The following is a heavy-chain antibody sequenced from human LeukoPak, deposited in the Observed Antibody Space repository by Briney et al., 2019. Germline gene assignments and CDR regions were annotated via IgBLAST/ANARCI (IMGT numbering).Heavy chain of an antibody. V-gene: IGHV3-9*01. Sequence: GGSLRLSCVASGFTLRDYAMHGVRHVPGRGLEWISGISFNSDSIDYADSVKGRFTITRDNANNSLYLQMNSLTTEDTAWYFGAKAKGFAAMYYFDYWGQGALVTVSS. D-gene: IGHD3-10*01. CDR2: ISFNSDSI. CDR1: GFTLRDYA. J-gene: IGHJ4*02. CDR3: AKAKGFAAMYYFDY.